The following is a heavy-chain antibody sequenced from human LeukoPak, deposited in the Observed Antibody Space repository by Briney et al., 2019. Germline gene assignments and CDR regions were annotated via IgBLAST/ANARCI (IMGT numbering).Heavy chain of an antibody. Sequence: GGSLRLSCAASGFTFSSYAMSWVRQPPGKGLVWVSRIDDDGAGTTYADSVKGRFTISRDNAKNTLYLQMNSLRVEDTAVYYCARSASGYDAWGQGTLVTVSS. CDR3: ARSASGYDA. D-gene: IGHD5-12*01. CDR2: IDDDGAGT. V-gene: IGHV3-74*01. CDR1: GFTFSSYA. J-gene: IGHJ5*02.